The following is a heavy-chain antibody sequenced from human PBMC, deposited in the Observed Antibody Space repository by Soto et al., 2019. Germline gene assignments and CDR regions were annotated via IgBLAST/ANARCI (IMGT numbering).Heavy chain of an antibody. J-gene: IGHJ3*02. CDR3: ARDRNCNVIIDAFDI. CDR1: GDTFTSYD. V-gene: IGHV1-8*01. D-gene: IGHD1-1*01. Sequence: ASVKVSCTASGDTFTSYDLNWVRQSTGQGLEWMGWMNPNSGNTGYAQKFQRRVTMTRNTSISTAYMELSRLRSEDTAVYYSARDRNCNVIIDAFDICAQGTMVTVSS. CDR2: MNPNSGNT.